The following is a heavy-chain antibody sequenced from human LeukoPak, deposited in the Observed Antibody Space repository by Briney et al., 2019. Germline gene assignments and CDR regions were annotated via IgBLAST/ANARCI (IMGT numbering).Heavy chain of an antibody. J-gene: IGHJ4*02. CDR3: AKNRGWITDNIFYFDY. D-gene: IGHD2-2*03. CDR1: GFTFSTYA. CDR2: ISYDGSNK. Sequence: PGGSLRLSCAASGFTFSTYAMNWVRQAPGKGLEWVAIISYDGSNKYYADSVKGRFTISRDNSKNTLSLQMNTLTADDTAVYYCAKNRGWITDNIFYFDYWGQGTLVTVSS. V-gene: IGHV3-30-3*02.